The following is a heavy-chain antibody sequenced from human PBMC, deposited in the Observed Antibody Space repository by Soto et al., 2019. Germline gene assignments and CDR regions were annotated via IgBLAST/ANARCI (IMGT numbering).Heavy chain of an antibody. J-gene: IGHJ4*02. D-gene: IGHD3-10*01. CDR1: GFTFSNYW. V-gene: IGHV3-74*01. CDR3: ATAGSYRFDH. CDR2: INPDATTI. Sequence: GGSLRFSCATSGFTFSNYWIHWVRQAPGEGLVWVSRINPDATTINYADSVKGRFTVSRDNAKNTLYLQMNSLRAEDTAVYYCATAGSYRFDHWGQGTLVTVSS.